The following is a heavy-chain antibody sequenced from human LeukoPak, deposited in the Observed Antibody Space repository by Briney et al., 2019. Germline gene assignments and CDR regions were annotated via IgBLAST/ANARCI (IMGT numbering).Heavy chain of an antibody. CDR2: IYYSGST. CDR3: ARAPSDIVVVPAAPPRYYYYGMDV. CDR1: GGSISSYY. V-gene: IGHV4-59*01. Sequence: SETLSLTCTVSGGSISSYYWSWIRQPPGKGLEWIGYIYYSGSTNYNPSLESRVTISVDTSKNQFSLKLSSVTAADTAVYYCARAPSDIVVVPAAPPRYYYYGMDVWGKGTTVTVSS. D-gene: IGHD2-2*01. J-gene: IGHJ6*04.